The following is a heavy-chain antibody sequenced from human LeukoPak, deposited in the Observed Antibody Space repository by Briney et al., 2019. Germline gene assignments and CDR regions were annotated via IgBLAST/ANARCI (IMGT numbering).Heavy chain of an antibody. V-gene: IGHV3-21*01. D-gene: IGHD2/OR15-2a*01. Sequence: PGGSLRLSCAASGFTFSSYSMNWVRQAPGKGLEWVSSISSSSSYIYYADSVKGRFTISRDNAKNSLYLQMNSLRAEDTAVYYCARESPQGWGPGPRIIDYWGQGTLVTVSS. CDR1: GFTFSSYS. CDR2: ISSSSSYI. CDR3: ARESPQGWGPGPRIIDY. J-gene: IGHJ4*02.